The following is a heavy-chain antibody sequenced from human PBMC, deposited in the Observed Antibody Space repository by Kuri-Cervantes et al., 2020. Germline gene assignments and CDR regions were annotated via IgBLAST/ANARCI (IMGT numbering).Heavy chain of an antibody. V-gene: IGHV3-23*01. J-gene: IGHJ4*02. CDR2: ISGSGGST. CDR3: AKEGVGATPAFFDY. Sequence: GGSLRLSCAASGFTFDDYAMHWVRQAPGKGLEWVSAISGSGGSTYYADSVKGRFTISRDNSKNTLYLQMNSLRAEDTAVYYCAKEGVGATPAFFDYWGQGTLVTVSS. CDR1: GFTFDDYA. D-gene: IGHD1-26*01.